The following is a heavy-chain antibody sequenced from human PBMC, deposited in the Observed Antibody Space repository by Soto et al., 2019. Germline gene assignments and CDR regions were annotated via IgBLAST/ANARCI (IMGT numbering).Heavy chain of an antibody. CDR3: AHSLYDYVWGTNWFDP. V-gene: IGHV2-5*02. Sequence: QITLKESGPTLVKPTQTLTLTCTFSGFSLSTSGEGVGWIRQPPGKALEWLALIYWDDDKRYSPSLKSRLTITKDTSKNQVVLTMTNMDPVDTATYYCAHSLYDYVWGTNWFDPWGQGTLVTVSS. CDR2: IYWDDDK. D-gene: IGHD3-16*01. CDR1: GFSLSTSGEG. J-gene: IGHJ5*02.